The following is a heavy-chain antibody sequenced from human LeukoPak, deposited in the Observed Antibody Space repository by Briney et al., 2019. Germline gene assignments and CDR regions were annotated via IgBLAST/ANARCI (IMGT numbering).Heavy chain of an antibody. CDR3: VRRGDASSGWGDHDY. J-gene: IGHJ4*02. CDR1: GSTFNRNA. V-gene: IGHV3-23*01. D-gene: IGHD6-19*01. CDR2: IGGSGDKS. Sequence: GGSLRLSCAASGSTFNRNAISWVRQAPGKGLEWVSTIGGSGDKSFYADSVKGRFTISRDNSKNMLHLQMSSLTGEDTALYYCVRRGDASSGWGDHDYWGQGALVTVSS.